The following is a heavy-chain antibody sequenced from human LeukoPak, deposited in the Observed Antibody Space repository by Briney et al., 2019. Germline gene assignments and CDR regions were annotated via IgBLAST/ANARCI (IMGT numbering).Heavy chain of an antibody. D-gene: IGHD3-10*01. CDR1: GFTFSTYG. CDR3: AKDLSPLVWFVSGSDAFDI. CDR2: ISYDGTNE. J-gene: IGHJ3*02. V-gene: IGHV3-30*18. Sequence: GGSLRLSCAASGFTFSTYGMYWVRQAPGKGLEWVAVISYDGTNEYYADSAKGLFTISRDNSKNTLYLQMNSLRAEDTAVYYCAKDLSPLVWFVSGSDAFDIWGQGTMVTVSS.